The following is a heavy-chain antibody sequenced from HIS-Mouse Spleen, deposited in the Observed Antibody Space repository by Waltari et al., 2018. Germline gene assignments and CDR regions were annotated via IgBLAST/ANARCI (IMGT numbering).Heavy chain of an antibody. CDR1: GGSTRSSSYY. CDR2: IYYSGST. CDR3: AREIPYSSSWYDWYFDL. D-gene: IGHD6-13*01. V-gene: IGHV4-39*07. Sequence: QLQLQESGPGLVKPSETLPLTCTVSGGSTRSSSYYWGWIRQPPGKGLEWIGGIYYSGSTYYNPSLKSRVTISVDTSKNQFSLKLSSVTAADTAVYYCAREIPYSSSWYDWYFDLWGRGTLVTVSS. J-gene: IGHJ2*01.